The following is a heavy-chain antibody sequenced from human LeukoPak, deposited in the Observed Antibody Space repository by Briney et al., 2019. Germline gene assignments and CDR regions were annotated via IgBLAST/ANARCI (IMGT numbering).Heavy chain of an antibody. D-gene: IGHD6-13*01. V-gene: IGHV1-2*02. Sequence: ASVKVSCKASGYTFSVYYMHWVRQAPGQGLEWMGWINPNSGDTHYAQMFQGRVTMTRDTSIKAAYMELRRLRSDDTAVYYCAKSAQYSSAWFTGSFDYWGQGTLVTVSS. CDR2: INPNSGDT. CDR1: GYTFSVYY. J-gene: IGHJ4*02. CDR3: AKSAQYSSAWFTGSFDY.